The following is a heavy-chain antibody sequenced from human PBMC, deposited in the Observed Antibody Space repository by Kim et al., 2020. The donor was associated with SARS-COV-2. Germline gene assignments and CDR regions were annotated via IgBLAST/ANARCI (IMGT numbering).Heavy chain of an antibody. V-gene: IGHV4-34*01. D-gene: IGHD2-2*01. Sequence: SETLSLTCAVYGGSFSGYYWSWIRQPPGKGLEWIGEINHSGSTNYNPSLKSRVTISVDTSKNQFSLKLSSVTAADTAVYYCARGWIVVVPAAKTPLFSFAPWGQGTLVTVSS. CDR2: INHSGST. CDR3: ARGWIVVVPAAKTPLFSFAP. J-gene: IGHJ5*02. CDR1: GGSFSGYY.